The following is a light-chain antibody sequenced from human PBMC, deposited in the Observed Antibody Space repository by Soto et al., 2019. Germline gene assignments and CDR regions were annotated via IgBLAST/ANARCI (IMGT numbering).Light chain of an antibody. CDR1: QSVSSNY. CDR3: QQYGGSPYT. CDR2: GAS. Sequence: ENVLTQYPGTLSLSPGERATLSCRASQSVSSNYLAWYQQNPGQAPRLLIYGASSRATGIPDRFSGSGSGTDFTLTISRLEPEDFAVYYCQQYGGSPYTFGQGTKLEI. V-gene: IGKV3-20*01. J-gene: IGKJ2*01.